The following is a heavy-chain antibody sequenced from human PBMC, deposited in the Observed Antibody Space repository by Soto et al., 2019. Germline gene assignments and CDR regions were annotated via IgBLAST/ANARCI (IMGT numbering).Heavy chain of an antibody. Sequence: PGGSLRLSCAASGFTFSDYYMSWIRQAPGKGLEWVSFISNSASTIYYADSVKGRFTISSDNAKNSLSLQMNGLRAEASAMYYCARARSSPQLSFMDVWGQGTTVTVYS. CDR3: ARARSSPQLSFMDV. D-gene: IGHD2-2*01. J-gene: IGHJ6*02. CDR1: GFTFSDYY. V-gene: IGHV3-11*01. CDR2: ISNSASTI.